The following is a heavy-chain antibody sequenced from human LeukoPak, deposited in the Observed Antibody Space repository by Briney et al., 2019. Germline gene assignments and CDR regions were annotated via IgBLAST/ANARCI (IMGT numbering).Heavy chain of an antibody. CDR1: GSTLSSYA. Sequence: GGSLRLSCAPSGSTLSSYAMSWVRQAPGEGLEWVSAISGSGGSTYYADSVKGRFPISRDNSKNTLYLQMNSLRAEDTAVYYCAKPSRAGTIDYWGQGTLVTVSS. CDR2: ISGSGGST. CDR3: AKPSRAGTIDY. D-gene: IGHD6-19*01. J-gene: IGHJ4*02. V-gene: IGHV3-23*01.